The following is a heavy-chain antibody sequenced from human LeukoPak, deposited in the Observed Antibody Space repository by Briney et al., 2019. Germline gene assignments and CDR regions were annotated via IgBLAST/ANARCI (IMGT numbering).Heavy chain of an antibody. CDR3: AKSPLEWLDY. CDR2: INPNSGGT. D-gene: IGHD3-3*01. J-gene: IGHJ4*02. CDR1: GYTFTGYY. V-gene: IGHV1-2*02. Sequence: ASVKVSCTASGYTFTGYYLHWVRQAPGQGLEWMGWINPNSGGTDYAQNFQGRVTLTRDTSINTAYMELSGLRSDDTAVYFCAKSPLEWLDYWGQGTLVTVSP.